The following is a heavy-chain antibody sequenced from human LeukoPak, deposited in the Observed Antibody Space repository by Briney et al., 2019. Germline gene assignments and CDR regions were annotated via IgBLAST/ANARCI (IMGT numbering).Heavy chain of an antibody. V-gene: IGHV4-34*01. CDR2: INHSGST. D-gene: IGHD6-6*01. Sequence: SETLSLTCAVYGGSFSGYYWSWIRQPPGKGREWIGEINHSGSTNYNPSLKSRVTISVHTSTNQSSLKLSSVTAADTAVYYCARSSRTPVPGSSSSDFAYWGQGTLVTVSS. CDR1: GGSFSGYY. J-gene: IGHJ4*02. CDR3: ARSSRTPVPGSSSSDFAY.